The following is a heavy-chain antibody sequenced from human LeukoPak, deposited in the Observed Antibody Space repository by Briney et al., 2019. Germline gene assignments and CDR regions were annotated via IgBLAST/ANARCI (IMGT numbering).Heavy chain of an antibody. D-gene: IGHD6-19*01. CDR2: IYYSGST. J-gene: IGHJ6*03. Sequence: SETLSLTCTVSGGSISSSSYYWGWIRQPPGKGLEWIGSIYYSGSTYYNPSLKSRVTISVDTSKNQFSLKLSSVTAADTAVYYCASLPGNSGRYRYYYYYMDVWGKGTTVTVSS. V-gene: IGHV4-39*01. CDR1: GGSISSSSYY. CDR3: ASLPGNSGRYRYYYYYMDV.